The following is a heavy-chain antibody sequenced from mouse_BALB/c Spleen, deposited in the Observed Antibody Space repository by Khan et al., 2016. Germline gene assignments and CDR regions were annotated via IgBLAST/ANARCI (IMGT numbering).Heavy chain of an antibody. CDR3: ARGVGVFAY. V-gene: IGHV3-6*02. Sequence: EVQLQESGPGLVKPSQSLSLTCSVTGYSITSGYYWNWIRQFPGNKLEWMGYISYDGSNNYNPSLKNRISITRDTSKNQFFLKLNSVTTEDTATYYCARGVGVFAYWGQGTLVTVSA. CDR2: ISYDGSN. CDR1: GYSITSGYY. D-gene: IGHD1-1*02. J-gene: IGHJ3*01.